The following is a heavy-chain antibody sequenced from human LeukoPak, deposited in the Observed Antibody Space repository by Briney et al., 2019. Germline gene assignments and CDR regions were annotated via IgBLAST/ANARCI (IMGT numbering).Heavy chain of an antibody. CDR3: AKAHVVVVAASWVDY. CDR1: GFTFSSYA. V-gene: IGHV3-23*01. CDR2: ISGSGGST. J-gene: IGHJ4*02. D-gene: IGHD2-15*01. Sequence: GGSLRLSCAASGFTFSSYAMSWVRQAPGKGLEWVSAISGSGGSTYYAASVKGRFTISRDNSKNTLYLQMNSLRAEDTAVYYCAKAHVVVVAASWVDYWGQGTLVTVSS.